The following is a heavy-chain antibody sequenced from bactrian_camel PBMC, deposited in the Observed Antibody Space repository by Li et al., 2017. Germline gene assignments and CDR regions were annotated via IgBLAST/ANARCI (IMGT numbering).Heavy chain of an antibody. D-gene: IGHD2*01. CDR2: ISSVGTR. J-gene: IGHJ6*01. CDR1: GDSTRSDC. CDR3: AACVRGIMDFAY. Sequence: VQLVESGGGSVQAGGSLTLTCAASGDSTRSDCMGWFRQAPGKERELVSRISSVGTRTYADSVKGRFTISRDNAKNTLYLQMNSLKTDDTAVYYCAACVRGIMDFAYGGQGTQVTVS. V-gene: IGHV3S53*01.